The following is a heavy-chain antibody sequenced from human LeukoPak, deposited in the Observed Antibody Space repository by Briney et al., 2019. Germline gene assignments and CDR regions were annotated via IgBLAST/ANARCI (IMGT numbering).Heavy chain of an antibody. CDR3: AELGITMIGGV. Sequence: PGRSLRLSCAASGFTFRTYAMNWVRQAPGKGLEWVAVISDDGSNKYYAESVKGQFTISRDNSKNTLYLQMNSLRAEDTAVYYCAELGITMIGGVWGKGTTVTISS. V-gene: IGHV3-30*04. J-gene: IGHJ6*03. CDR1: GFTFRTYA. D-gene: IGHD3-10*02. CDR2: ISDDGSNK.